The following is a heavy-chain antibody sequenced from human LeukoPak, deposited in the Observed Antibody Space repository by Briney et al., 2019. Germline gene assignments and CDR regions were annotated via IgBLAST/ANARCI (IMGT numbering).Heavy chain of an antibody. CDR2: IWPGDSDT. D-gene: IGHD7-27*01. CDR3: ARGNWARWFDP. CDR1: GYNFTNNW. Sequence: GESLQISSKGSGYNFTNNWIGWVRQMPGKGLQWMGIIWPGDSDTRYNPSFQGHVSISADPSINTAYLQWSSLEASDTAMYYCARGNWARWFDPWGQGTLVTVSS. V-gene: IGHV5-51*01. J-gene: IGHJ5*02.